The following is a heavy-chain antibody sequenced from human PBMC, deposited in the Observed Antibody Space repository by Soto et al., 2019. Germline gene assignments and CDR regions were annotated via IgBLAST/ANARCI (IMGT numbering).Heavy chain of an antibody. Sequence: PSETLSLTCTVSGGSISSYYWSWIRQPPGKGLEWIGYIYYSGSTYYNPSLKSRVTISVDTSKNQFSLKLSSVTAADTAVYYCAREGGHYYYGMDVWGQGTTVPAS. J-gene: IGHJ6*02. V-gene: IGHV4-59*12. CDR3: AREGGHYYYGMDV. CDR2: IYYSGST. CDR1: GGSISSYY. D-gene: IGHD3-16*01.